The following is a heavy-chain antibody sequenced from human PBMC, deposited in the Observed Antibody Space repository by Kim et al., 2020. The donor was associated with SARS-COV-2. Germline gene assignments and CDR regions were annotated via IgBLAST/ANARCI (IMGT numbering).Heavy chain of an antibody. D-gene: IGHD6-13*01. CDR1: GYTFTSYA. J-gene: IGHJ4*02. Sequence: ASVKVSCKASGYTFTSYAMHWVRQAPGQRLEWMGWINAGNGNTKYSQKFQGRVTITRDTSASTAYMELSSLRSEDTAVYYCARGSIAAAYYFDYWGQGTLVTVSS. CDR2: INAGNGNT. CDR3: ARGSIAAAYYFDY. V-gene: IGHV1-3*01.